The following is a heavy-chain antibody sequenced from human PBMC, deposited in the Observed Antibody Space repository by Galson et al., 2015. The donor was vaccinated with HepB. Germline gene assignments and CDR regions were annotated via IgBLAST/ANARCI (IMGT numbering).Heavy chain of an antibody. CDR3: ARDMGRITMVRGVIIHGMDV. CDR2: INAGNGNT. D-gene: IGHD3-10*01. CDR1: GYTFTSYA. J-gene: IGHJ6*02. Sequence: SVKVSCKASGYTFTSYAMHWVRQAPGQRLEWMGWINAGNGNTKYSQKFQGRVTITRDTSASTAYMELSSLRSEDTAVYYCARDMGRITMVRGVIIHGMDVWGQGTTVTVSS. V-gene: IGHV1-3*01.